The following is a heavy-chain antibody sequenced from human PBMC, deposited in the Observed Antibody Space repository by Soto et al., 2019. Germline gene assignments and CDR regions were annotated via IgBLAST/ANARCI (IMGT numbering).Heavy chain of an antibody. CDR1: GGTFSSYT. Sequence: SVKVSCKASGGTFSSYTISWVRQAPGQGLEWMGRIIPILGIANYAQKFQGRVTITADKSTSTAYMELSSLRSEDTAVYYCARAPSTVSNWFDPWGQGTLVTVS. CDR2: IIPILGIA. D-gene: IGHD4-17*01. J-gene: IGHJ5*02. CDR3: ARAPSTVSNWFDP. V-gene: IGHV1-69*02.